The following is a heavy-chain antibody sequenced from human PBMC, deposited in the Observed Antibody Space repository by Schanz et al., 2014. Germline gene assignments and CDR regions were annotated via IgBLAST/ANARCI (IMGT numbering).Heavy chain of an antibody. V-gene: IGHV1-2*06. CDR2: ISPNSGDT. D-gene: IGHD3-3*01. CDR3: ARTASHDVWRGYIPHYAFDL. CDR1: GRTFIVYH. J-gene: IGHJ3*01. Sequence: QVQLVQSGAEVKKPGASVKVSCKASGRTFIVYHVLHWVRQAPGQGLEWMGRISPNSGDTHSAQKFQGRVTMTSDTSITTVYMEVNSLTSDDTAVFYCARTASHDVWRGYIPHYAFDLWGQGTVVIVSS.